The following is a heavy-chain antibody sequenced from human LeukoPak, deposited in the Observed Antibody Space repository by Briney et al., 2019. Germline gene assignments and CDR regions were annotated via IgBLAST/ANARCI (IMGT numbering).Heavy chain of an antibody. Sequence: GRSLRLSCVASGFTFDDYAMHWVRQAPGKGLEWVAGVSWNSRNNMGYADSVKGRFTISRDNAKNSVYLRMNSLRSEDTALYYCVKDIASVVYCSGGTCYFDYWGQGTLVIVSS. D-gene: IGHD2-15*01. V-gene: IGHV3-9*01. CDR2: VSWNSRNNM. J-gene: IGHJ4*02. CDR1: GFTFDDYA. CDR3: VKDIASVVYCSGGTCYFDY.